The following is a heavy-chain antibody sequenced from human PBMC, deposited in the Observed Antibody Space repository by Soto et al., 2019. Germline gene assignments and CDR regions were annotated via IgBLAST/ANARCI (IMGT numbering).Heavy chain of an antibody. D-gene: IGHD6-13*01. Sequence: QLRLQESGPGLVKSSETLSLTCTISGGSVRSSSYYWGWIRQPPGKGLEWIAGIYNSGSTQNNPALHRRATLSIDTYTNQFSLKMNSVTAADTAVYYCARHEGGAAADRPLDYWGQGTLVTVSS. J-gene: IGHJ4*02. CDR2: IYNSGST. CDR3: ARHEGGAAADRPLDY. V-gene: IGHV4-39*01. CDR1: GGSVRSSSYY.